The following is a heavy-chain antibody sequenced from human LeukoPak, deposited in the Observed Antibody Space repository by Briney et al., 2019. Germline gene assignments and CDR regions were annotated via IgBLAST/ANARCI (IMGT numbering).Heavy chain of an antibody. CDR3: ARRRITMVRGAPAQYYFDY. V-gene: IGHV4-4*02. D-gene: IGHD3-10*01. Sequence: PSETLSLTCTVSGGSISSSNWWSWVRQPPGKGLEWIGEIYHSGSTNYNPSLKSRVTISVDKSKNQFFLKLSSVTAADTAVYYCARRRITMVRGAPAQYYFDYWGQGTLVTVSS. CDR2: IYHSGST. CDR1: GGSISSSNW. J-gene: IGHJ4*02.